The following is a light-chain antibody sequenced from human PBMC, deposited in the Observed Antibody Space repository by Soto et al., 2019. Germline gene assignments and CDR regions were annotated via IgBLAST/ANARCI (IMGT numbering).Light chain of an antibody. V-gene: IGLV1-40*01. CDR3: QSYDSSLSGSV. J-gene: IGLJ1*01. Sequence: QLVLTQPPSVSGAPGQRVIISCTGSSSNIGAGYDVHWYQQLPGTAPKLLIYGNSNRPSGVPDRFSASKSGTSASLAITGLQAEDEADYYCQSYDSSLSGSVFGTGTKVTVL. CDR2: GNS. CDR1: SSNIGAGYD.